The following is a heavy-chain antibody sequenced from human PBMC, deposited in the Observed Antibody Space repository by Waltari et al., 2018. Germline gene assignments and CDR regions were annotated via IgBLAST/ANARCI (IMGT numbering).Heavy chain of an antibody. CDR2: ISYDGSNK. V-gene: IGHV3-30*18. J-gene: IGHJ4*02. CDR3: AKVGCSGGSCYGYFDY. D-gene: IGHD2-15*01. Sequence: QVQLVESGGGVVQPGRSLRLSCAASGFTFSSYGMHWVRQAPGKGLEWVAVISYDGSNKYYADSVKGRFTISRENSKNTLYLQMNSLRAEDTAVYYCAKVGCSGGSCYGYFDYWGQGTLVTVSS. CDR1: GFTFSSYG.